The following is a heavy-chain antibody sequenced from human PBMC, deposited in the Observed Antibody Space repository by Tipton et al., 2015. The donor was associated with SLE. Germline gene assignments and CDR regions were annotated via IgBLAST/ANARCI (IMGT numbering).Heavy chain of an antibody. CDR1: GGSISSYY. Sequence: TLSLTCTVSGGSISSYYWSWIRQPPGKGLEWIGEINHSGSTNYNPSLKSRVTISVDTSKNQFSLKLSSVTAADTAVYYCARENSSGWYADAFDIWGQGTMVTVSS. CDR3: ARENSSGWYADAFDI. J-gene: IGHJ3*02. V-gene: IGHV4-34*01. D-gene: IGHD6-19*01. CDR2: INHSGST.